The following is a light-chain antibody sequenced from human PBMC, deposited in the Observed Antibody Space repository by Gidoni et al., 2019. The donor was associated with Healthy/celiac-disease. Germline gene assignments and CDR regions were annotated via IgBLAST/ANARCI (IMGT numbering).Light chain of an antibody. CDR2: GNS. CDR3: QSYDRSLSGSVV. V-gene: IGLV1-40*01. J-gene: IGLJ2*01. Sequence: QSVLTPPPSVSGAPGQRVTISCPGSSSNIGAGYDVHWYQQLPGTAPKLLIYGNSNRPSGVPDGFSGSKSGTSASLAITGLQAEDEADYYCQSYDRSLSGSVVFGGGTKLTVL. CDR1: SSNIGAGYD.